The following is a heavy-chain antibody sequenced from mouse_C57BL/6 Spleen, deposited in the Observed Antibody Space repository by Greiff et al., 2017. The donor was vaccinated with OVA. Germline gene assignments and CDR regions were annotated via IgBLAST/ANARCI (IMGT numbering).Heavy chain of an antibody. D-gene: IGHD2-3*01. CDR3: ARGLYDGYSPGFAY. CDR2: IYPGSGST. CDR1: GYTFTSYW. J-gene: IGHJ3*01. Sequence: QVQLQQPGAELVKPGASVKMSCKASGYTFTSYWITWVKQRPGQGLEWIGEIYPGSGSTNYNEKFKSKATLTVDTSSSTAYMQLSSLTSEDSAVYYCARGLYDGYSPGFAYWGQGTLVTVSA. V-gene: IGHV1-55*01.